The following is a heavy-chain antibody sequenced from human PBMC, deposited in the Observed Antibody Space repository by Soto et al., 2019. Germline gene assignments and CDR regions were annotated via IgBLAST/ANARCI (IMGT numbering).Heavy chain of an antibody. Sequence: QVQLQESGPGLVKPSQTLSLTCTVSGGPINSPDYYWTWIRQSPGKGLEWIGYLYFNGGTQYNPSRRTAVSMSLYTSKKHFSLKMRSVTPADTAVHYCARGISKYSSWYEPHTWFDAWGPGVLVTVSS. CDR3: ARGISKYSSWYEPHTWFDA. D-gene: IGHD6-13*01. V-gene: IGHV4-30-4*01. CDR1: GGPINSPDYY. CDR2: LYFNGGT. J-gene: IGHJ5*02.